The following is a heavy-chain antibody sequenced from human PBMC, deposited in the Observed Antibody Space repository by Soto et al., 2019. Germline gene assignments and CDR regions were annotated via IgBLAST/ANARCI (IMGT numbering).Heavy chain of an antibody. CDR1: GGDFRNYA. CDR2: FIPMSGTP. CDR3: ASSYGTSWYGDY. Sequence: QVQLVQSGSEVKRPGSSVKVSCKASGGDFRNYALTWVRQAPGQGLEWMGGFIPMSGTPKYAQKFQGRVTITADTSTTTAYMELTSLRYDDTAVYYCASSYGTSWYGDYWGQGTLVTVSS. J-gene: IGHJ4*02. V-gene: IGHV1-69*06. D-gene: IGHD6-13*01.